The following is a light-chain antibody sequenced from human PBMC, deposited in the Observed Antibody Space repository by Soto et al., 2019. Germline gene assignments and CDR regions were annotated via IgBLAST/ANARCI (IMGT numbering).Light chain of an antibody. V-gene: IGLV2-14*03. CDR3: SSYTSSSTYVV. J-gene: IGLJ2*01. Sequence: QSVLTQPASVSGSPGQSITISCTGTSSDVGGYNYVSWYQQHPGKAPKLMIYDVINRPSGVSNRFSGPKSGNSASLTISGLQAEDEADYYCSSYTSSSTYVVFGGGTQLTVL. CDR2: DVI. CDR1: SSDVGGYNY.